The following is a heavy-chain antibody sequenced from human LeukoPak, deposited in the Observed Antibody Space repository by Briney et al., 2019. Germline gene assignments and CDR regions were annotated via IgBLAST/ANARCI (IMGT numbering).Heavy chain of an antibody. CDR2: ISGSGGST. D-gene: IGHD2-21*02. Sequence: GGSLRRSCAASGFTFSSYAMSWVRQAPGKGLEWVSAISGSGGSTYYADSVKGRFTISRDNSKNTLYLQMNSLRAEDTAVYYCAKGLAYCGGDCHGFDYWGQGTLVTVSS. CDR1: GFTFSSYA. V-gene: IGHV3-23*01. J-gene: IGHJ4*02. CDR3: AKGLAYCGGDCHGFDY.